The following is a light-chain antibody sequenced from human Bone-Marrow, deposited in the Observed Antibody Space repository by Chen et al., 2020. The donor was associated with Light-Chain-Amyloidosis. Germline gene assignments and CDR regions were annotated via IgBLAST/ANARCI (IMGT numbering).Light chain of an antibody. CDR2: GAS. CDR1: QDISTS. CDR3: QNYNSAPLA. Sequence: DIHMTQSPSSLSASVGDVVTISCRASQDISTSLAWYQQKPGQGPELLIYGASILQAGVPSRFSGSGSGTDVTLTISSLQPEDVATYSCQNYNSAPLAFGGGTKVEIK. J-gene: IGKJ4*01. V-gene: IGKV1-27*01.